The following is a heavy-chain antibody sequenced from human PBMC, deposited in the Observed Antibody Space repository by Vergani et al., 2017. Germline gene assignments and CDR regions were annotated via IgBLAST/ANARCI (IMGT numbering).Heavy chain of an antibody. CDR1: GYTFTSYD. V-gene: IGHV1-8*01. CDR2: MNPNSGNT. D-gene: IGHD1-26*01. Sequence: QVQLVQSGAEVKKPGASVKVSCKASGYTFTSYDINWVRQATGQGLEWMGWMNPNSGNTGYAQKVQGRVTMTRNTSISTAYMELSSLRSEDTAVYYCARLVGWKRERCYCYCMDVWGKGTTVTVSS. CDR3: ARLVGWKRERCYCYCMDV. J-gene: IGHJ6*03.